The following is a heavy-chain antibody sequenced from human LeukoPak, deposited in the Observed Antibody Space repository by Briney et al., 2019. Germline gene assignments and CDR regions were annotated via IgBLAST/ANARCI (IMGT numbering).Heavy chain of an antibody. V-gene: IGHV3-23*01. J-gene: IGHJ4*02. Sequence: PGGSLRLSCAASGFTFSSYAMSWVRQALGKGLEWVSAISGSGGSTYYADSVKGRFTISRDNSKNTLYLQMNSLRAEDTAVYYCAKDTPHYDSSGYRLNYFDYWGQGTLVTVSS. CDR1: GFTFSSYA. D-gene: IGHD3-22*01. CDR2: ISGSGGST. CDR3: AKDTPHYDSSGYRLNYFDY.